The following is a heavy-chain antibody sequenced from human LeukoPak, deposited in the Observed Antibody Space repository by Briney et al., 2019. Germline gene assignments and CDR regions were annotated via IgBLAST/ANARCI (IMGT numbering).Heavy chain of an antibody. Sequence: GGSLRLSCAASGFTFSNYWMSWVRQAPGKGLGWVANINQDGSEKYYVDSVKGRFTISRDNARSSLYLQMNSLRVEDTAVYYCARVQGSSGPGIFEYWGQGTLVTVSS. J-gene: IGHJ4*02. CDR3: ARVQGSSGPGIFEY. CDR1: GFTFSNYW. D-gene: IGHD6-19*01. CDR2: INQDGSEK. V-gene: IGHV3-7*01.